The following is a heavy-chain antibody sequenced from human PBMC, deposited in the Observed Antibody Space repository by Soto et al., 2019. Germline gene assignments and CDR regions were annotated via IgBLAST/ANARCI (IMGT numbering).Heavy chain of an antibody. D-gene: IGHD4-17*01. Sequence: GGSLRLSCAASGFTFSSYSMNWVRQAPGKGLEWVSSISSSSSYIYYADSVKGRFTISRDNAKNSLYLQMNSLRAEDTAVYYCARPPTTVTTNYLDYWGQGALVTVSS. CDR3: ARPPTTVTTNYLDY. CDR1: GFTFSSYS. CDR2: ISSSSSYI. J-gene: IGHJ4*02. V-gene: IGHV3-21*01.